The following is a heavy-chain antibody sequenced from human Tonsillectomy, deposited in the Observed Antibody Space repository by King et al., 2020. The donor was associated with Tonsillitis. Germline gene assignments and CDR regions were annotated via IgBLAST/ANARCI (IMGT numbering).Heavy chain of an antibody. J-gene: IGHJ4*02. D-gene: IGHD1-26*01. CDR3: ARPLGEWELMDY. V-gene: IGHV3-7*01. CDR2: IKQAGSHN. CDR1: GFTFRSYW. Sequence: VQLVESGGDLVQPGGSLRLSCAASGFTFRSYWMGWVRQAPGKGRDWVATIKQAGSHNYYMDSVRGRFSISRDNAKNSLVLQMNSLRVEDTAVYYCARPLGEWELMDYWGQGTLVTVSS.